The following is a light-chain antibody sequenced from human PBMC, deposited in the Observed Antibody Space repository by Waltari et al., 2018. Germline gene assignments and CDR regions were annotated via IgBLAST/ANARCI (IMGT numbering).Light chain of an antibody. Sequence: DAVLTQSPLSLTVTLGQPASIPCRAIQSLVFSDGNNYLNWFHQRPGQPPRRLIYKVSNRDSGVPDRFSGSVSGPDFTLKISRVEAEDVGGVYYCMQGTHWPYTFGQGTKLDIK. CDR1: QSLVFSDGNNY. CDR2: KVS. V-gene: IGKV2-30*01. CDR3: MQGTHWPYT. J-gene: IGKJ2*01.